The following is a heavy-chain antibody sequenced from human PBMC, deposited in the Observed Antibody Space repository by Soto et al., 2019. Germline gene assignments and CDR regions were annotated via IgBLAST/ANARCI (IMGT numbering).Heavy chain of an antibody. CDR2: IIPIFGTA. CDR3: ARDPTEGIVGATSPYYYGMDV. D-gene: IGHD1-26*01. J-gene: IGHJ6*02. Sequence: GASVKVSCKASGGTFSSYAISWVRQAPGQGLEWMGGIIPIFGTANYAQKFQGRVTITADESTSTAYMELSSLRSEDTAVYYCARDPTEGIVGATSPYYYGMDVWGQGTTVTVSS. V-gene: IGHV1-69*13. CDR1: GGTFSSYA.